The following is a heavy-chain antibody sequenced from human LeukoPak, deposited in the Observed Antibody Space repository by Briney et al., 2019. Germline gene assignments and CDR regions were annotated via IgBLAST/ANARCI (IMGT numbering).Heavy chain of an antibody. J-gene: IGHJ4*02. V-gene: IGHV1-46*01. Sequence: SVXVSXKAXGYTFXIYYIHWVRQAPGQGLEWMGIINPSGGSTTYAQKFQGRVTMTRDTSTTTVYMDLSSLRSEDTAVYYCARESNWGPNFDYWGQGTLVTVSS. CDR1: GYTFXIYY. D-gene: IGHD7-27*01. CDR2: INPSGGST. CDR3: ARESNWGPNFDY.